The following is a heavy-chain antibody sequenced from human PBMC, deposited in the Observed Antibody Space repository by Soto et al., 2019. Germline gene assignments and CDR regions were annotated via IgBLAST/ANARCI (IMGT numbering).Heavy chain of an antibody. CDR3: ARLGSPLSVTNMESLHN. CDR1: GYTFCSYW. J-gene: IGHJ4*01. CDR2: IYPGDSDT. V-gene: IGHV5-51*01. Sequence: GASLKISCQPSGYTFCSYWIAWVRKIPGKDQEWAGIIYPGDSDTRYSPSLQGQATISADRSTTTAYLQRPSLKASDSGAYYFARLGSPLSVTNMESLHNWGRGSLVSVSS. D-gene: IGHD4-17*01.